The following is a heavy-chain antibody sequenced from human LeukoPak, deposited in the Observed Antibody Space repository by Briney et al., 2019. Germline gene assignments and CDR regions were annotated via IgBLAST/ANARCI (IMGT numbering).Heavy chain of an antibody. Sequence: GGSLRLFCAASGFTVSSNYMSWVRQAPGKGLEWVSVIYSGGSTYYADSVKGRFTISRDNSKNTLYLQMNSLRAEDTAVYYCARGIAARNGMDVWGQGTTVTVSS. V-gene: IGHV3-53*01. D-gene: IGHD6-6*01. CDR2: IYSGGST. J-gene: IGHJ6*02. CDR3: ARGIAARNGMDV. CDR1: GFTVSSNY.